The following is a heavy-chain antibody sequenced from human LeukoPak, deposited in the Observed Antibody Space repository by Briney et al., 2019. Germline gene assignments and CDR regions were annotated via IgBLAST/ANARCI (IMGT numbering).Heavy chain of an antibody. CDR3: ARASSSSSRPFDY. CDR2: INPNSGGT. Sequence: ASVKVSCKASGYTFTGYYMHWVRQAPGQGLEWMGRINPNSGGTNYAQKFQGRVTMTRDTSISTAYMELSRLRSDDTAVYYCARASSSSSRPFDYWGQGTLVTVFS. J-gene: IGHJ4*02. D-gene: IGHD6-6*01. CDR1: GYTFTGYY. V-gene: IGHV1-2*06.